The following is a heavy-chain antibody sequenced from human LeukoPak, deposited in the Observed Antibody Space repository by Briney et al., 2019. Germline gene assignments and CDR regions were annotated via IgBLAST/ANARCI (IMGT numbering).Heavy chain of an antibody. D-gene: IGHD3-22*01. Sequence: SQTLSLTCTVSGGSISSGGYYWRWIRQHPGKGPEWIGYIYYSGSTYYNPSLKSRVTISVDTSKNQFSLKLSSVTAADTAVYYRARAGYYDSSGYYSDWFDPWGQGTLVTVSS. V-gene: IGHV4-31*03. CDR3: ARAGYYDSSGYYSDWFDP. CDR1: GGSISSGGYY. CDR2: IYYSGST. J-gene: IGHJ5*02.